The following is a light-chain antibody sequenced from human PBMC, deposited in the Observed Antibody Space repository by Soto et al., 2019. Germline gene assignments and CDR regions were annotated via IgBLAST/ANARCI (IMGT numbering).Light chain of an antibody. Sequence: ETVMTQSPAALSVSPGERATLSCRASQSVSINLAWFRQKPGQAPKLLIYGASTRATGIPARFSGSGSGTEFTLTISSLQSEDSAVYYCQQYNSWRWTFGQGTKVEIK. J-gene: IGKJ1*01. CDR3: QQYNSWRWT. CDR2: GAS. CDR1: QSVSIN. V-gene: IGKV3-15*01.